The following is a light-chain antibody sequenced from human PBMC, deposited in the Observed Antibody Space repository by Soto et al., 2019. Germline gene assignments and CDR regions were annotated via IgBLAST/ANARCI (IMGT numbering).Light chain of an antibody. CDR3: QQRSVWPST. CDR1: QSVSSY. J-gene: IGKJ4*01. Sequence: EIVLTQSPATLSLSPGERAALSCRASQSVSSYLAWYQQKPGQAPRLLIYDASKRTPGIPARFTGSGSGTDFTLTISILGPEDFAVYVCQQRSVWPSTFGGGTKVEI. V-gene: IGKV3-11*01. CDR2: DAS.